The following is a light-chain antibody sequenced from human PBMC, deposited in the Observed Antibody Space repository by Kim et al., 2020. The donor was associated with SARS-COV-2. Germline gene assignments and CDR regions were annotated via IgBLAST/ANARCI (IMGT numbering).Light chain of an antibody. Sequence: GQSITISCTGTSSDVGGYNYVSWYQQHPGKAPKLMIYDVRKRPSGVSNRFSGSKSGNTASLTISGLQAEDEADYYCSSYTSSSTRVFGTGTKVTVL. V-gene: IGLV2-14*04. CDR3: SSYTSSSTRV. CDR1: SSDVGGYNY. CDR2: DVR. J-gene: IGLJ1*01.